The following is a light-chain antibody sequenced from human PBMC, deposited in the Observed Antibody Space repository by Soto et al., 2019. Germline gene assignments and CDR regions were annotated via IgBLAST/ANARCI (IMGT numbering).Light chain of an antibody. J-gene: IGKJ1*01. Sequence: DIPMTQSPTTLSGSVGARFTITCRASQTISSWLAWYQQKPGKAPKILIYKASTLKSGVPSRFSGSGYGTEFNLTISSLQTDDFATYYCQQYNSYPWTFGQGTKVDIK. CDR2: KAS. CDR1: QTISSW. CDR3: QQYNSYPWT. V-gene: IGKV1-5*03.